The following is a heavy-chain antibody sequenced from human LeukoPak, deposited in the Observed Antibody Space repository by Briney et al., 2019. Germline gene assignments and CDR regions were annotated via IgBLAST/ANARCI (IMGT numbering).Heavy chain of an antibody. CDR2: ISDSGGST. Sequence: GGSLRLSCSASGFPFSSYAMHWVRQAPGKGLEYVSAISDSGGSTYNADSVKGRFTISRDNSKNTLYLQMSSLRAEDTAVYFCVRGYSFGPYGMDVWGQGTTVTVSS. CDR1: GFPFSSYA. V-gene: IGHV3-64D*09. CDR3: VRGYSFGPYGMDV. D-gene: IGHD2-15*01. J-gene: IGHJ6*02.